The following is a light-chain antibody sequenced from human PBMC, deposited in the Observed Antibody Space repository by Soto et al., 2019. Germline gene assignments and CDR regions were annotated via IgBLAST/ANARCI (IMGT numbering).Light chain of an antibody. Sequence: DIQMTQSPSSLSASVGDRVTITCRASPRIANYLNWYQQRPGKAPKLLICGASTLPSAVPSRFSGSGSGTDFTLTISTLQHEDFATYYCQQTYTTPHTFGQGTKLEIK. CDR3: QQTYTTPHT. J-gene: IGKJ2*01. V-gene: IGKV1-39*01. CDR1: PRIANY. CDR2: GAS.